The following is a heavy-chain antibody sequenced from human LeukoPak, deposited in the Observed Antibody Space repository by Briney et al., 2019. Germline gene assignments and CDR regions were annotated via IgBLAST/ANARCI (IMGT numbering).Heavy chain of an antibody. CDR3: ARFVDIVAKMDV. Sequence: SETLSLTCTVSGGSISSYYWSWIRQPPGKGLEWIGYIYYSGSTNYNPSLKSRVTVSVDTSKNQFSLKLSSVTAADTAVYYCARFVDIVAKMDVWGQGTTVTVS. D-gene: IGHD5-12*01. J-gene: IGHJ6*02. V-gene: IGHV4-59*01. CDR2: IYYSGST. CDR1: GGSISSYY.